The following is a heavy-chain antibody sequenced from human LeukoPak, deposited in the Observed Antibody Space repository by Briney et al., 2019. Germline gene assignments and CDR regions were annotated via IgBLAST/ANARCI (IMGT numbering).Heavy chain of an antibody. J-gene: IGHJ6*03. CDR1: GFTFSSYE. Sequence: GGSLRLSCAASGFTFSSYEMNWVRQAPGKGLEWVSYISSSGYTKYYADSVKGRYTLSRDNAKNSLYLQMNSLRAEDTAVYYCATSLSGWGTYHYMDVWGKGTTVTISS. CDR3: ATSLSGWGTYHYMDV. CDR2: ISSSGYTK. D-gene: IGHD6-19*01. V-gene: IGHV3-48*03.